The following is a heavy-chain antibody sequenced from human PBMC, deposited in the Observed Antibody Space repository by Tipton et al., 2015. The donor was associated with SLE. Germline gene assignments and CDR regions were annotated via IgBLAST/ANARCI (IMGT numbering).Heavy chain of an antibody. Sequence: TLSLTCHVSGASISNSSWHWNWIRQTPGKGLEWIGYIYDTGSSSYNPSLKSRLTMSVDTSKNQFSLKLSSVTAADTAVYYCARCDYSHWGAFWGQGILVTVSS. D-gene: IGHD4-11*01. CDR1: GASISNSSWH. J-gene: IGHJ4*02. V-gene: IGHV4-31*03. CDR3: ARCDYSHWGAF. CDR2: IYDTGSS.